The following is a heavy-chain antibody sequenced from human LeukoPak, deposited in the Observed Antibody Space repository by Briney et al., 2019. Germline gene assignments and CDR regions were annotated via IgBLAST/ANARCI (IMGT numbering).Heavy chain of an antibody. Sequence: SSETLSLTCTVSRGSISSYYWSWIRQPPGKGLGWIGYLYYSGNTIYNPSLKSRVTISVDTSKNQFSLKLTSVTAADTAVYYCAGSPRYCSSTTCSSPYNYAMDVWGQGTTVTVSS. CDR2: LYYSGNT. CDR1: RGSISSYY. D-gene: IGHD2-2*01. CDR3: AGSPRYCSSTTCSSPYNYAMDV. V-gene: IGHV4-59*01. J-gene: IGHJ6*02.